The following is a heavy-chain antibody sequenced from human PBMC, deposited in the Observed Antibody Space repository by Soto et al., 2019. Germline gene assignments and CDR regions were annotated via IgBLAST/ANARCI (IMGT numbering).Heavy chain of an antibody. D-gene: IGHD4-17*01. CDR3: AKEWAYGDYDAFDI. J-gene: IGHJ3*02. V-gene: IGHV3-30*18. Sequence: QVQLVESGGGVVQPGRSLRLSCAASGFTFSSYGMHWVRQAPGKGLEWVAVISYDGSNKYYADSVKGRFTISRDNSKNTLYLQMNSLRAEDTAVYYCAKEWAYGDYDAFDIWGQGTMVTVSS. CDR2: ISYDGSNK. CDR1: GFTFSSYG.